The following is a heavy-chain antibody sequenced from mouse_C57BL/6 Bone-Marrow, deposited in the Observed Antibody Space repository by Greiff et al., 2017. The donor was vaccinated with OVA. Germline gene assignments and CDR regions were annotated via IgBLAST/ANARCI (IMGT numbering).Heavy chain of an antibody. J-gene: IGHJ2*01. CDR1: GYTFTSYT. V-gene: IGHV1-4*01. D-gene: IGHD2-4*01. CDR3: ARTPYDYDVVDY. CDR2: INPSSGYT. Sequence: QVQLQQSGAELARPGASVKMSCKASGYTFTSYTMHWVKQRPGQGLEWIGYINPSSGYTKYNQKFKDKATLTADKSSSTAYMQLSSLTSEDSAVYYCARTPYDYDVVDYWGQGTTLTVSS.